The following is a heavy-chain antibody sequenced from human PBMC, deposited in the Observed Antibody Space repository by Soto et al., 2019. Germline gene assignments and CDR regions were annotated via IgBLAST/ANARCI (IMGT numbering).Heavy chain of an antibody. Sequence: EVQLVESGGGLVQPGGSLRLSCAASGFTFSSYSMNWVRQAPGKGLEWVSYISSSSSTIYYADSVKGRFTISRDNAKNSLYLQMNSLRDEDTAVYYCAREPIFPIAVAGTDENYAFDIWGQGTMVTVSS. CDR2: ISSSSSTI. J-gene: IGHJ3*02. CDR3: AREPIFPIAVAGTDENYAFDI. V-gene: IGHV3-48*02. CDR1: GFTFSSYS. D-gene: IGHD6-19*01.